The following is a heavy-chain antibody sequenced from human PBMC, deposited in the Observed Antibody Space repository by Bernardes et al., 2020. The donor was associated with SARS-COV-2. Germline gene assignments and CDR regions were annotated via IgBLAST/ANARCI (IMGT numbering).Heavy chain of an antibody. J-gene: IGHJ5*02. Sequence: SEPLSLTCTVSGGSISPYYWSWIRQPPGKGLEWIGYIYYSGSTNYNPSFKSRVTISVDTSKNQFSLKLSSVTAADTAVYYCARERLYSDYAFWFDPWGQGTLVTVSS. CDR1: GGSISPYY. V-gene: IGHV4-59*01. D-gene: IGHD4-17*01. CDR2: IYYSGST. CDR3: ARERLYSDYAFWFDP.